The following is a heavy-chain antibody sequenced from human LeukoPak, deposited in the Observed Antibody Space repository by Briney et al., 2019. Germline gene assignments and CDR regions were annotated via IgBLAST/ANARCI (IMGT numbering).Heavy chain of an antibody. V-gene: IGHV3-66*01. D-gene: IGHD5-12*01. CDR2: IYSGGST. CDR1: GFAVSSNY. J-gene: IGHJ4*02. Sequence: GGSLRLSCAASGFAVSSNYMSWVRQAPGKGLEWVAVIYSGGSTNYADSVKGRFTISRDNSKNTLYLLMNSLRAEDTAVYYCAIRKSGDAIDYWGQGTLVTVSS. CDR3: AIRKSGDAIDY.